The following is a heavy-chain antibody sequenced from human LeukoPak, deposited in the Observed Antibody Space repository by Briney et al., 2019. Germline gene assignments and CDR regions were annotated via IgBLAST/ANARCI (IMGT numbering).Heavy chain of an antibody. Sequence: ASVKVSCKAPGYTFTSYGISWVRQAPGQGLEWMGWISAYNGNTNYAQKLQGRVTMTTDTSTSTAYMGLRSLRSDDTAVYYCATVYYYDSSGYYFFDYWGQGTLVTVSS. CDR2: ISAYNGNT. J-gene: IGHJ4*02. CDR1: GYTFTSYG. CDR3: ATVYYYDSSGYYFFDY. D-gene: IGHD3-22*01. V-gene: IGHV1-18*01.